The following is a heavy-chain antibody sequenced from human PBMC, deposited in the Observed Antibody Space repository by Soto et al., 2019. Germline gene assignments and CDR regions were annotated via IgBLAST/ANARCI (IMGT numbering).Heavy chain of an antibody. Sequence: APVKVSCKASGYNFNTFYIYWVRQATGHGLEWMGWMNPNSGNTGYAQELRGRVTMTRNTSNTTAYMELTSLTSDDTGVYYCAGGNFRYWGQGTLVTVSS. CDR2: MNPNSGNT. CDR3: AGGNFRY. V-gene: IGHV1-8*02. J-gene: IGHJ4*02. CDR1: GYNFNTFY.